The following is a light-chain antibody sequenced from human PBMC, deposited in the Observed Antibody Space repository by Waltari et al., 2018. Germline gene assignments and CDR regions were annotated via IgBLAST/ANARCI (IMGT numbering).Light chain of an antibody. V-gene: IGKV4-1*01. Sequence: DLVMTQSPESRAVALSERATINCKSSRNGVSISNNKNYLAWYQQKPGQPPKLLIYWASKRESGVPARFSGSGSGTDFTLTISSLQAEDAAVYYCQQCYSSPLTFGGGTKVEIK. CDR2: WAS. CDR3: QQCYSSPLT. J-gene: IGKJ4*01. CDR1: RNGVSISNNKNY.